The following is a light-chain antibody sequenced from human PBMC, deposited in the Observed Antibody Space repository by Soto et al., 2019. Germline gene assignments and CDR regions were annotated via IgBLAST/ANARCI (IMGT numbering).Light chain of an antibody. CDR3: QQYGGSPLFT. CDR2: DAS. Sequence: EIVLTQSPGTLSLSPGERATLSCRASQSVDSNYLAWYQQKPGQPPRLLIYDASTRATGIPDRFSGSGSGTDFTLTISKLEPEDFAVYHCQQYGGSPLFTFGQGTKLEIK. V-gene: IGKV3-20*01. CDR1: QSVDSNY. J-gene: IGKJ2*01.